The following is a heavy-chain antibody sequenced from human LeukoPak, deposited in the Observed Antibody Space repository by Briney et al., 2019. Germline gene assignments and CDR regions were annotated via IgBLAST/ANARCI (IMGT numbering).Heavy chain of an antibody. CDR1: GFIFSSYW. D-gene: IGHD5-24*01. CDR2: IKQDGSEK. Sequence: PGGSLRLSCAASGFIFSSYWMHWVRHAPGKGLEWVANIKQDGSEKYYVDSVKGRFTISRDNAKNSLYLQMNSLRAEDTAVYYCARDLRGYNGYWGQGTLVTVSS. CDR3: ARDLRGYNGY. V-gene: IGHV3-7*01. J-gene: IGHJ4*02.